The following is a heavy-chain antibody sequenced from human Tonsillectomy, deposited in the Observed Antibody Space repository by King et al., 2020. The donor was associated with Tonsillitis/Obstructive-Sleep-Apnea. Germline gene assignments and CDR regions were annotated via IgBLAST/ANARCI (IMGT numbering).Heavy chain of an antibody. J-gene: IGHJ6*02. CDR1: GFTFSSYE. CDR2: ISSSGSTK. D-gene: IGHD2-15*01. CDR3: ARSYCRSNIGYHRPRYYYYGLAV. V-gene: IGHV3-48*03. Sequence: VQLVESGGGLVQPGGSLRLSCVASGFTFSSYEMNWVRQTPGKGLEWVSYISSSGSTKYYADSVKGRFTISRDNAKNSLYLQMNSLRAEDTAVYYCARSYCRSNIGYHRPRYYYYGLAVWGQGTTVTVSS.